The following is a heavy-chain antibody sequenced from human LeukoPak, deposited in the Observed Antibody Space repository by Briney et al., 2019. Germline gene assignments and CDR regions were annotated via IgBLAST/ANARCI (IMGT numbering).Heavy chain of an antibody. Sequence: ASVKDSCKASGGTFSSYGISWVRQAPGQGLEWMGGIIPISGTANYAQRFQGRVTFTTDESTSTAYMELTSLRSEDTAVYYCARGGTFYRRTLLNYFDYWGQGSLVTVSS. CDR1: GGTFSSYG. V-gene: IGHV1-69*05. CDR3: ARGGTFYRRTLLNYFDY. D-gene: IGHD1-14*01. CDR2: IIPISGTA. J-gene: IGHJ4*02.